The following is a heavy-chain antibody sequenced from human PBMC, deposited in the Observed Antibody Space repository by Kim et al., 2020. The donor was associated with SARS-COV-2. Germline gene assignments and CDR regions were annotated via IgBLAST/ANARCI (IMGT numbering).Heavy chain of an antibody. CDR2: ISYSGTA. V-gene: IGHV4-39*01. D-gene: IGHD1-26*01. Sequence: SETLSLTCIVSGGSISSNDYYWAWIRQPPGKGLEWIGHISYSGTAFYNPSLKSRVTMSVDTWSARYSLNLNSVTATDTAVYYCARLTRASHFEDWGRGTLITVSS. J-gene: IGHJ4*02. CDR3: ARLTRASHFED. CDR1: GGSISSNDYY.